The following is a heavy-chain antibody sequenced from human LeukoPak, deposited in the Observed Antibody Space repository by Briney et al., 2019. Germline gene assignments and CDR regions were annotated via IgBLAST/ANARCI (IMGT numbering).Heavy chain of an antibody. Sequence: SETLSLTCAVYGGSFSGYYWSWIRRPPGKGLEWIGEINHSGSTNYNPSLKSRVTISVDTSKNQFSLKLSSVTAADTAVYYCARGHVGSYAYYYYYGMDVWGQGTTVTASS. D-gene: IGHD2-8*01. V-gene: IGHV4-34*01. CDR3: ARGHVGSYAYYYYYGMDV. J-gene: IGHJ6*02. CDR1: GGSFSGYY. CDR2: INHSGST.